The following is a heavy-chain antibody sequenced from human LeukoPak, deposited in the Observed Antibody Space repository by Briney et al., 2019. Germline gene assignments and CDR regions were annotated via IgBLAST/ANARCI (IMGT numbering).Heavy chain of an antibody. J-gene: IGHJ4*02. CDR3: ARDESTMVRGVIGY. D-gene: IGHD3-10*01. Sequence: EASVKVSCKASGYTFTSYGISWVRQAPGQGLEWMGWISAYNGNTNYAQKLQGRVTMTTDTSTSTAYMELRSLRSDDTAVYYCARDESTMVRGVIGYWGQGTLVTVSS. V-gene: IGHV1-18*01. CDR1: GYTFTSYG. CDR2: ISAYNGNT.